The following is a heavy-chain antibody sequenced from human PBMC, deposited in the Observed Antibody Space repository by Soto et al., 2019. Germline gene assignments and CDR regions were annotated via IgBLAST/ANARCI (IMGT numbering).Heavy chain of an antibody. V-gene: IGHV1-18*01. CDR1: GYTFSNYG. J-gene: IGHJ5*02. CDR3: ARVVPGAEAWFGP. CDR2: ISLYSNGT. Sequence: ASVKVSCKTSGYTFSNYGITWVRQAPGQPLEWLGWISLYSNGTNYSQKFQGRVSMTTDTSTTTAYMDLRSLRSDDTAVYYCARVVPGAEAWFGPWGQGTLVTVSS. D-gene: IGHD2-2*01.